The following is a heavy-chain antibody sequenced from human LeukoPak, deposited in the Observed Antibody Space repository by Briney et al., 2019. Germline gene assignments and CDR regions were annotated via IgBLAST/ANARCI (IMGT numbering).Heavy chain of an antibody. D-gene: IGHD3-22*01. CDR1: GYSISSGYY. CDR2: IYHSGST. CDR3: ARVPRDYDSSGYLDY. Sequence: PSETLSLTCTVSGYSISSGYYWGWIRQPPGKGLEWIGSIYHSGSTYYNPSLKSRVTISVDTSKNQFSLKLSSVTAADTAVYYCARVPRDYDSSGYLDYWGQGTLVTVSS. V-gene: IGHV4-38-2*02. J-gene: IGHJ4*02.